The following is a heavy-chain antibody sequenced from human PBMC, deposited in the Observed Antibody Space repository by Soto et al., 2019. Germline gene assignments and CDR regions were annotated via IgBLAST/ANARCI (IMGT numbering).Heavy chain of an antibody. CDR2: INSDGSST. Sequence: EVQLVESGGGLVQPGGSLRLSCAASGFTFSSYWMHWVRQAPGKGLVWVSRINSDGSSTSYADSVKGRFTISRDNAKNTLYLQMNSLRAEDTAVYYCARGDIVVVPADIGMDVWGQGTTVTVSS. CDR3: ARGDIVVVPADIGMDV. J-gene: IGHJ6*02. CDR1: GFTFSSYW. D-gene: IGHD2-2*01. V-gene: IGHV3-74*01.